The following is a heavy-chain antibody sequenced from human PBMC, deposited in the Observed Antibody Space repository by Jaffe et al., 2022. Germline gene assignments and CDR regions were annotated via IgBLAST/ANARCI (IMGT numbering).Heavy chain of an antibody. Sequence: QVQLQESGPGLVKPSGTLSLTCAVSGGSISSSNWWSWVRQPPGKGLEWIGEIYHSGSTNYNPSLKSRVTISVDKSKNQFSLKLSSVTAADTAVYYCARDRIAVAEGYYYYMDVWGKGTTVTVSS. CDR1: GGSISSSNW. D-gene: IGHD6-19*01. CDR2: IYHSGST. CDR3: ARDRIAVAEGYYYYMDV. J-gene: IGHJ6*03. V-gene: IGHV4-4*02.